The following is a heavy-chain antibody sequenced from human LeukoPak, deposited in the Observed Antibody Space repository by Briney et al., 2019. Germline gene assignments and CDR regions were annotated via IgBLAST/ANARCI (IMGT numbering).Heavy chain of an antibody. CDR2: ISSSSSTI. J-gene: IGHJ4*02. CDR1: GFTFSSYS. V-gene: IGHV3-48*01. CDR3: ARDRPVVGTV. Sequence: GGSLRLSCAASGFTFSSYSMNWVRQAPGKGLEWVSYISSSSSTIYYAGSVKGRFTISRDNAKNSLYLQMNSLRAEDTAVYYCARDRPVVGTVWGQGTLVTVSS. D-gene: IGHD6-19*01.